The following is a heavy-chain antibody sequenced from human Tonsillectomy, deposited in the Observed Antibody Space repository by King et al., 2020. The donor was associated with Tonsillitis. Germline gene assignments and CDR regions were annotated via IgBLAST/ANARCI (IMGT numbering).Heavy chain of an antibody. D-gene: IGHD3-9*01. CDR3: ARSTRYFDWLLYGLYFDL. Sequence: QLVQSGAEVKKPGESLGVSCKPSGYSFSTYWIGWVRQMPGKGLEWMGIIYPGDSDTRYSPSFQGQVTISADTSISTAYLQWSSLKASDTAIYYCARSTRYFDWLLYGLYFDLWGRGTVVTVSS. V-gene: IGHV5-51*01. J-gene: IGHJ2*01. CDR2: IYPGDSDT. CDR1: GYSFSTYW.